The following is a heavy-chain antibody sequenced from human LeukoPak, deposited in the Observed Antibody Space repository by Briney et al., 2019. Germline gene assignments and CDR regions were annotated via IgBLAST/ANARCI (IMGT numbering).Heavy chain of an antibody. CDR3: AHRKNYYDSSVFDN. Sequence: SGPTLVNPTPTLTLTCTYTGCSLNTRGVGVGWIRQPPGRALEWLALIYWDDDRRYSPSLKSRLTITKDTSKNQVVLTMTNMDPVDTATYFCAHRKNYYDSSVFDNWGQGTLVTVSS. D-gene: IGHD3-22*01. CDR1: GCSLNTRGVG. J-gene: IGHJ4*02. CDR2: IYWDDDR. V-gene: IGHV2-5*02.